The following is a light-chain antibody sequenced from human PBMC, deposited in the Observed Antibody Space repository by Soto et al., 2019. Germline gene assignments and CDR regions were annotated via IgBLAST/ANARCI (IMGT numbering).Light chain of an antibody. CDR3: CSYAGKSTGV. V-gene: IGLV2-23*02. J-gene: IGLJ3*02. CDR1: SSDVGAYNF. CDR2: EVS. Sequence: QSALTQPASVSVSPGQSITISCTGTSSDVGAYNFVSWYQQYPGKAPKVTIYEVSKRPSGVSSRFSGSKSGNTASLTISGIQAEDEADYYCCSYAGKSTGVLGGGTKVTVL.